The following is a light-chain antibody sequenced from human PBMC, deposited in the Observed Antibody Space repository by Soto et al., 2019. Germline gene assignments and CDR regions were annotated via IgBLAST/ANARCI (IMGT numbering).Light chain of an antibody. CDR3: SPYTSSTTLYV. CDR2: DVT. V-gene: IGLV2-14*03. Sequence: QSALTQPASVSGSPGQSITISCTGTSSDVGGYNFVSWYQQHPGKAPILMISDVTNRPSGVSNRFSGSKSGNTASLTISGLQAEDEADYYCSPYTSSTTLYVFGTGTKLTVL. CDR1: SSDVGGYNF. J-gene: IGLJ1*01.